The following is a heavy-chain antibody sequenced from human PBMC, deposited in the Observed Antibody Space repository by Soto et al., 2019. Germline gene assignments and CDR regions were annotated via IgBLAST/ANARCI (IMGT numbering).Heavy chain of an antibody. Sequence: VQLLESGGGLVQPGGSLRLSCAASGFTFSDYYMSWIRQAPGKGLEWVSYISSSSSYTNYADSVKGRFTISRDNAKNSLYLQMNSLRAEDTAVYYCARSYCGGDCYSGSNWFDPWGQGTLVTVSS. J-gene: IGHJ5*02. D-gene: IGHD2-21*02. CDR1: GFTFSDYY. V-gene: IGHV3-11*03. CDR3: ARSYCGGDCYSGSNWFDP. CDR2: ISSSSSYT.